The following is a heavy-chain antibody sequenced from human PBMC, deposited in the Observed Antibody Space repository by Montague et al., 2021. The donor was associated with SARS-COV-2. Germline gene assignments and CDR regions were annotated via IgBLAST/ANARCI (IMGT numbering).Heavy chain of an antibody. D-gene: IGHD4-23*01. CDR2: INHSGTT. J-gene: IGHJ4*02. Sequence: SETLSLTCAVYGGSFSGYYWTWIRQPPGKGLEWIAEINHSGTTNYNFNPSLRSRVTISVDTSKSQFSLKLSSVTAADTGVYYCARWDPQTLTLVGLRGKSASDYWGQRTLVTVSS. V-gene: IGHV4-34*01. CDR3: ARWDPQTLTLVGLRGKSASDY. CDR1: GGSFSGYY.